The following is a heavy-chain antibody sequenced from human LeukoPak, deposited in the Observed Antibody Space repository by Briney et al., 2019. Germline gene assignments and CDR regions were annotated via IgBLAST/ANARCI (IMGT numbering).Heavy chain of an antibody. CDR3: ANGIRDFDSLSSYYYYYMDV. CDR2: FYFSGNT. Sequence: SETLSLTCTVSGGSISNSHYYWDWIRQPPGKGLEWIGSFYFSGNTYYNPSLKSRVTISVDRSKNQFSLKLSSVTAADTSFFHAANGIRDFDSLSSYYYYYMDVWGKGTTVTISS. J-gene: IGHJ6*03. CDR1: GGSISNSHYY. V-gene: IGHV4-39*01. D-gene: IGHD3-9*01.